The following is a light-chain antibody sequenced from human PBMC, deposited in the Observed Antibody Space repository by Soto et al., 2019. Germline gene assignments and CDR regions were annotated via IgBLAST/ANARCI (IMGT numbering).Light chain of an antibody. J-gene: IGKJ1*01. Sequence: EIMLTQSPGTLSLSPGERATLSCRASQSVSSTLAWSQPKPGQAPRLLIYGASTRATGIPARFSGSGSGTEFTLTISRLQPEDLATYYCQQLNNYPRTFGQGTKVDI. V-gene: IGKV3-15*01. CDR1: QSVSST. CDR3: QQLNNYPRT. CDR2: GAS.